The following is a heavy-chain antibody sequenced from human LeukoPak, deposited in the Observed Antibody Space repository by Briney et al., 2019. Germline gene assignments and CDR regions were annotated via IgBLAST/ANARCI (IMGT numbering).Heavy chain of an antibody. V-gene: IGHV3-7*01. CDR3: ASRGGWGPSGALDI. J-gene: IGHJ3*02. Sequence: PGGSLRLSCAASGFTFSSYSMNWVRQVPGKGLEWVANIKQDGSEKYYVDSVKGRFAISRDNAKNSLYLQMNSLRAEDTAVYYCASRGGWGPSGALDIWGQGTMVTVSS. CDR2: IKQDGSEK. CDR1: GFTFSSYS. D-gene: IGHD3-10*01.